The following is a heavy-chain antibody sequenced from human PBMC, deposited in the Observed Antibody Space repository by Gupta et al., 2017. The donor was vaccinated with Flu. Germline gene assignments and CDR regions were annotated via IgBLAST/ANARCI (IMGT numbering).Heavy chain of an antibody. Sequence: QVQLVQSGAEVKKPGAPVKVSCRASGSTFSDYYIHWVRQVPGQGLEWMGRINPNSGGTQYAQKFHGRVTMTRDTSISTAYMEMTSDDMAVYYCAREQWLVGDYWGQGTLVTVSS. J-gene: IGHJ4*02. CDR2: INPNSGGT. CDR1: GSTFSDYY. D-gene: IGHD6-19*01. V-gene: IGHV1-2*06. CDR3: AREQWLVGDY.